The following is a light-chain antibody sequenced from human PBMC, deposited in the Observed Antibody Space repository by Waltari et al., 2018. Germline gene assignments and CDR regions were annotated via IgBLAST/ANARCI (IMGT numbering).Light chain of an antibody. CDR3: QSADSSGTLRV. J-gene: IGLJ1*01. Sequence: SYELTQPPSVSVSPGQTARITCSGDALPKQYAYWYQQKPGQAPVLVIYKDSERPSGIPERFSGSSSGTTVTLTISGVQAEDEADYCCQSADSSGTLRVFGTGTKVTVL. V-gene: IGLV3-25*03. CDR2: KDS. CDR1: ALPKQY.